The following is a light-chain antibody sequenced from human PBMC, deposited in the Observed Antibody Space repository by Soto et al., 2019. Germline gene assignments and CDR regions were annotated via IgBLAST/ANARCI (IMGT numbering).Light chain of an antibody. CDR3: PQRSNWPST. Sequence: EIVLTQSPATLSLSPGERATLACRASQSVSSYLAWYQQKPGQAPRLLIYDASKRAPGIPARFTGSGSGTDFTLTISSLEPEDFAVYFCPQRSNWPSTFGGGTNVEI. CDR2: DAS. J-gene: IGKJ4*01. CDR1: QSVSSY. V-gene: IGKV3-11*01.